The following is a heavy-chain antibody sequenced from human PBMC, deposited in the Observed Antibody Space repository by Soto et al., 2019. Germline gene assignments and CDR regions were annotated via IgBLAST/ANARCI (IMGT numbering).Heavy chain of an antibody. J-gene: IGHJ5*02. CDR1: GGSFSGYY. V-gene: IGHV4-34*01. Sequence: VQLQQWGAGLLKPSETLSLTCALYGGSFSGYYWSWIRQPPGKGLEWIGEINHSGSTNYNPSLKSRVTMSVDTSKNQFSLKLSSVTAADTSVYYCARGAATRQRAPRFDPWGQGTLVTVSS. CDR2: INHSGST. D-gene: IGHD6-13*01. CDR3: ARGAATRQRAPRFDP.